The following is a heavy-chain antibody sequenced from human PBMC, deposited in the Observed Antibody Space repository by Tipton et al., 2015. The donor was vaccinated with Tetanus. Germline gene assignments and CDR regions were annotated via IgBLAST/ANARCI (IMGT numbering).Heavy chain of an antibody. CDR1: GYSFSSYW. CDR3: AKVSAPGTIATGNFDY. D-gene: IGHD1-1*01. J-gene: IGHJ4*02. Sequence: QLVQSGAEAKKPGESLKISCRGSGYSFSSYWIAWVRQVPGKGLEWMGIFFPGDSESRYSPSFQGQVTMSGDNSIRTAYLQWNSLRAWDAATYYCAKVSAPGTIATGNFDYWGQGTPVTVSS. V-gene: IGHV5-51*01. CDR2: FFPGDSES.